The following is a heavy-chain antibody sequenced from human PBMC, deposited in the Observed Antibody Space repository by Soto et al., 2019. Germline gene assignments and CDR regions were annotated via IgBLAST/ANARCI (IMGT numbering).Heavy chain of an antibody. CDR1: GFTFSTCW. Sequence: RGSLRLSCAASGFTFSTCWMMWVRQAPGKGLEWVANINQDGSERYYVDSVKGRFTISRDNAKNSLYLQMNSLRAEDTAVYYCVKDNRGSYWGQGTLVTVSS. CDR3: VKDNRGSY. CDR2: INQDGSER. J-gene: IGHJ4*02. V-gene: IGHV3-7*01. D-gene: IGHD3-10*01.